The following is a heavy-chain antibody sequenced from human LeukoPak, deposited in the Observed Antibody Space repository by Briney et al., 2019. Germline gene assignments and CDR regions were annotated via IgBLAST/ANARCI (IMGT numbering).Heavy chain of an antibody. CDR1: GGTFSSYA. J-gene: IGHJ3*02. V-gene: IGHV1-69*04. CDR3: ARDKGRGYDLWSGSDYAFDI. D-gene: IGHD3-3*01. Sequence: SVKVSCKASGGTFSSYAISWVRQAPGQGLEWMGRIIPILGIANYAQKFQGRVTITADKSTSTAYMELSSLRSEDTAVYYCARDKGRGYDLWSGSDYAFDIWGQGTMVTVSS. CDR2: IIPILGIA.